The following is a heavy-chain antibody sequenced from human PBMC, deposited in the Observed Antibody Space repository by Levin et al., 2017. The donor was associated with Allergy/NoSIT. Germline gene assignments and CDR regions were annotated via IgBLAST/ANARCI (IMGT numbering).Heavy chain of an antibody. Sequence: SETLSLTCAVYGGSFSGYYWSWIRQPPGKGLEWIGEINHSGSTNYNPSLKSRVTISVDTSKNQFSLKLSSVTAADTAVYYCARGIVVVPAAIIPLYYMDVWGKGTTVTVSS. CDR2: INHSGST. CDR3: ARGIVVVPAAIIPLYYMDV. CDR1: GGSFSGYY. D-gene: IGHD2-2*01. V-gene: IGHV4-34*01. J-gene: IGHJ6*03.